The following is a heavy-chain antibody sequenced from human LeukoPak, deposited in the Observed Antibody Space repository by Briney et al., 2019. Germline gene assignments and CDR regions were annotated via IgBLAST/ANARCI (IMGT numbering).Heavy chain of an antibody. J-gene: IGHJ3*01. D-gene: IGHD2-21*01. CDR1: GFIFSDYD. CDR2: FISVGSYK. CDR3: ARVGKKGVGDSLNL. Sequence: GSLRLSCVASGFIFSDYDMNWVRQAPGQGLEWVALFISVGSYKYYADSVKGRSTISRDNAKSLVCIQLNSLRAGDTALSYCARVGKKGVGDSLNLGGPGTMVTVAS. V-gene: IGHV3-21*01.